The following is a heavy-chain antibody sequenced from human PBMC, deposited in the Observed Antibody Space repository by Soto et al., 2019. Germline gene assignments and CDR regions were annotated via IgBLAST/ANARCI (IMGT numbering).Heavy chain of an antibody. D-gene: IGHD2-2*01. CDR2: LSHNGGST. Sequence: GGSLRLSCSASGFPFSSCAMHWVRQAPGKGLEYVSTLSHNGGSTYYAYSVKGRFTISRDNSKNTLYLQMSSLRAEDTAVYYGVKDRGGCSIRLYTGNWFAPRGQGTLDTVSS. J-gene: IGHJ5*02. CDR3: VKDRGGCSIRLYTGNWFAP. CDR1: GFPFSSCA. V-gene: IGHV3-64D*06.